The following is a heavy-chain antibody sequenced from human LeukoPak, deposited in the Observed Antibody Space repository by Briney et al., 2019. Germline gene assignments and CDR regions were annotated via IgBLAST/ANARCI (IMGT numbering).Heavy chain of an antibody. J-gene: IGHJ4*02. CDR2: MNPNSGNT. CDR1: GYTFTSYD. CDR3: ATGQGGQLDFDY. Sequence: ASVKVSCKASGYTFTSYDINWVRQATGQGLEWMGWMNPNSGNTGYAQKFQGRVTMTRNTSISTAYMELSSLRSEDTAVYYCATGQGGQLDFDYWGQGTLVTVSS. V-gene: IGHV1-8*01. D-gene: IGHD6-13*01.